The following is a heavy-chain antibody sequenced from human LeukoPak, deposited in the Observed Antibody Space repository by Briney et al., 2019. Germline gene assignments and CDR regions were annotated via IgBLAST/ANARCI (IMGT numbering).Heavy chain of an antibody. CDR1: GFTFSSYA. J-gene: IGHJ4*02. D-gene: IGHD4-17*01. CDR3: GKGGPPYGEYGYFDY. Sequence: PGGSLRLSCAASGFTFSSYAMSWVRQAPGKGLEWVSAISGGGGSTYYADSVKGRFTISRDNSKNTLYLQMNSLRAEDTAVYYWGKGGPPYGEYGYFDYRGQGTPVTVSP. V-gene: IGHV3-23*01. CDR2: ISGGGGST.